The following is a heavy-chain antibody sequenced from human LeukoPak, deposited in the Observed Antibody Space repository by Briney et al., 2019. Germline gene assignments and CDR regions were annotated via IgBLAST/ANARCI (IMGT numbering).Heavy chain of an antibody. CDR2: VSYIEST. V-gene: IGHV4-59*11. J-gene: IGHJ3*02. Sequence: SETLSLTCTVSGDSFSSHYWSWVRQPPGRGLKWIGYVSYIESTNYNPSLKSRVTISVDTSKNQFSLKLSSVTAADTAVYYCARDPTTVTKGLDIWGQGTMVTVSS. CDR1: GDSFSSHY. D-gene: IGHD4-17*01. CDR3: ARDPTTVTKGLDI.